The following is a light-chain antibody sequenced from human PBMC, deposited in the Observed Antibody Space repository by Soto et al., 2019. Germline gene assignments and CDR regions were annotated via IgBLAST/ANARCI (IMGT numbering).Light chain of an antibody. CDR1: QSVSSY. CDR2: DAS. V-gene: IGKV3-11*01. Sequence: EIVLTQSPATLSLSPGERATISCRASQSVSSYLAWYQQKPGQAPRLLISDASNRATGIPARFSGSGSGTDLTLTIRSLEPEDFAVYYCQQRSNWPILGQGTRLEIK. CDR3: QQRSNWPI. J-gene: IGKJ5*01.